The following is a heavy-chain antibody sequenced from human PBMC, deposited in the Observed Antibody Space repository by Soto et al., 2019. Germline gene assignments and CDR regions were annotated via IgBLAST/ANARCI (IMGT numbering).Heavy chain of an antibody. CDR2: INAGNGNT. D-gene: IGHD3-22*01. CDR3: ASGEYYNDSSGYDY. CDR1: GYTFTSYA. J-gene: IGHJ4*02. Sequence: ASVKVSCKASGYTFTSYAMHWVRQAPGQRLEGMGWINAGNGNTKDSQKFQGRGTITRDTSASTAYMELSSLRSEDTAVYYCASGEYYNDSSGYDYWGQGTLVTVSS. V-gene: IGHV1-3*01.